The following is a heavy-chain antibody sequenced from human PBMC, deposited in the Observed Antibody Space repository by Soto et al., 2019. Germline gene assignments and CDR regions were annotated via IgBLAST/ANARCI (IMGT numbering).Heavy chain of an antibody. CDR3: ARDQGTTVTIWFDP. J-gene: IGHJ5*02. V-gene: IGHV3-23*01. Sequence: EVQLLESGEDLVQPGGSLRLSCAASGFTFSSYAMSWVRQAPGKGLEWVSAISGSGGSTYYADSVKGRFTISRDNSKSTLYLQMNSLRAEDTAVYYCARDQGTTVTIWFDPWGQGTLVTVSS. CDR2: ISGSGGST. D-gene: IGHD4-17*01. CDR1: GFTFSSYA.